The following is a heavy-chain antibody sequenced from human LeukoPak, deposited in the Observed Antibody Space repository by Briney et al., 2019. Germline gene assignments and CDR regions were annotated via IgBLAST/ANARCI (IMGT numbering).Heavy chain of an antibody. CDR2: ISSSGNAI. D-gene: IGHD2-15*01. J-gene: IGHJ1*01. V-gene: IGHV3-48*03. CDR1: GFSLSSYN. CDR3: ARVLAARF. Sequence: GGSLSLTCAASGFSLSSYNMNWVRQPPGKGLEWVSYISSSGNAIYYADSVRGRFTTSRDNAKNSLYLQMNSLRAEDTAVYYCARVLAARFWGQGTLVTVSS.